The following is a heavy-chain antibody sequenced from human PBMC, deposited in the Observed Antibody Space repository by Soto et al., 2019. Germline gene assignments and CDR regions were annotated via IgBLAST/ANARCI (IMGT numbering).Heavy chain of an antibody. J-gene: IGHJ5*02. CDR3: ARTVVVITGGWFDP. CDR2: INPSGGST. V-gene: IGHV1-46*01. D-gene: IGHD3-22*01. CDR1: GYTFTSYY. Sequence: ASVKVSCKASGYTFTSYYMHWVRQAPGQGLEWMGIINPSGGSTSYAQKLQGRVTMTTDTSTSTAYMELRSLRSDDTAVYYCARTVVVITGGWFDPWGQGTLVTVSS.